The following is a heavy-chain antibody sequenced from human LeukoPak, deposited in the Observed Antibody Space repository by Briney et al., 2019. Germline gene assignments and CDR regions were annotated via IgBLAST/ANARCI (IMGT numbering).Heavy chain of an antibody. CDR1: GFTFSDYY. CDR2: ISSSGSSK. V-gene: IGHV3-11*05. Sequence: GGSLRLSCAASGFTFSDYYMSWIRQAPGKGLEWVSYISSSGSSKSHDSVKGRFTISRDNAKNSLYLQMSSMRAEDTALYYCAKVILGSDYAFDIWGQGTMVTVSS. CDR3: AKVILGSDYAFDI. J-gene: IGHJ3*02. D-gene: IGHD1-26*01.